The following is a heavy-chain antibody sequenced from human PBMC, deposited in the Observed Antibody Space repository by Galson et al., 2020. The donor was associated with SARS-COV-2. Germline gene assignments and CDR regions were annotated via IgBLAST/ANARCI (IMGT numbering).Heavy chain of an antibody. D-gene: IGHD3-10*01. Sequence: QLGESLKISCAASGFTFSSYGMHWVRQAPGKGLEWVAVIWYDGSNKYYADSVKGRFTISRDNSKNTLYLQMNSLRAEDTAVYYCARDSGSAFDIWGQGTMVTVSS. CDR2: IWYDGSNK. J-gene: IGHJ3*02. CDR1: GFTFSSYG. CDR3: ARDSGSAFDI. V-gene: IGHV3-33*01.